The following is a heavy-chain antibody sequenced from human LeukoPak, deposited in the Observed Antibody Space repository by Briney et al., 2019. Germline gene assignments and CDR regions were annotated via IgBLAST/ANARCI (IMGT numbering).Heavy chain of an antibody. CDR1: GYTFTSYD. Sequence: ASVKVSCKASGYTFTSYDINWVRQATGQGLEWMGWISGYNGNTHYTQKLQGRVTMTTDTSTSTAYMEVRSLRSDDTAAYYCARDPNYSGSGSQSSTFDYWGQGTMVTVSS. J-gene: IGHJ4*02. D-gene: IGHD3-10*01. V-gene: IGHV1-18*01. CDR3: ARDPNYSGSGSQSSTFDY. CDR2: ISGYNGNT.